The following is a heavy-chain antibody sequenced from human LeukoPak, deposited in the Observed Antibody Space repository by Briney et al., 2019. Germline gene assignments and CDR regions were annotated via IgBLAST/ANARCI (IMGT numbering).Heavy chain of an antibody. CDR2: IYYSGST. CDR1: GGSISSSSYY. D-gene: IGHD5-18*01. CDR3: ARRPRGIQLWLPVYYFDY. V-gene: IGHV4-39*01. Sequence: SETLSLTCTVSGGSISSSSYYWGWIRQPPGKGLEWIGSIYYSGSTFYNPSLKSRVTISVDTSKNQFSLKLSSVTAADTAVYYCARRPRGIQLWLPVYYFDYWGQGTLVTVSS. J-gene: IGHJ4*02.